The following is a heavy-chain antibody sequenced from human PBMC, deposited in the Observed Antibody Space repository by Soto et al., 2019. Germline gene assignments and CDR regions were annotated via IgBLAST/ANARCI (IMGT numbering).Heavy chain of an antibody. CDR3: ARGTVYYCPNDKCGFFFDH. CDR1: GDSLRRGFHH. J-gene: IGHJ4*02. Sequence: QVQLQESGSGLLKPSQTLSLDCSVSGDSLRRGFHHWSWIRQTPGKGLQLIGYIDTTGDTHYDPSLRNRLNMSIVTTERRFSLNVTSVTAADTAVYYCARGTVYYCPNDKCGFFFDHWGQGALVTVTS. V-gene: IGHV4-31*03. CDR2: IDTTGDT. D-gene: IGHD2-8*01.